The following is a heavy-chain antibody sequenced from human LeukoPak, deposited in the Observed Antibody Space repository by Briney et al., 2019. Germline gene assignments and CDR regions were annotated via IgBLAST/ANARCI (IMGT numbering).Heavy chain of an antibody. J-gene: IGHJ4*02. CDR1: GGSLSDYS. D-gene: IGHD1-26*01. CDR3: ARQGGSYYAIDD. Sequence: SETLSLTCGVYGGSLSDYSWSWIRQPPGKGLEFIGEINHSVNTNFNPSLKSRVTISVATSKNQVSLRLSSVTAADTAVYYCARQGGSYYAIDDWGRGTLVTVSS. CDR2: INHSVNT. V-gene: IGHV4-34*01.